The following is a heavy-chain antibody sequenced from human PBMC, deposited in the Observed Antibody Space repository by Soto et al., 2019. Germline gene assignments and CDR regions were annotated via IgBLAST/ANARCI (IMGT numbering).Heavy chain of an antibody. V-gene: IGHV3-21*01. Sequence: PGGSLRLSCAASGFTFSSYSMNWVRQAPGKGLEWVSSISSSSSYIYYADSVKGRFTISRDNAKNSLYLQMNSLRAEDTAVYYCARVQESSYGDSRWFDPWGQGTLVTVSS. CDR2: ISSSSSYI. D-gene: IGHD4-17*01. J-gene: IGHJ5*02. CDR1: GFTFSSYS. CDR3: ARVQESSYGDSRWFDP.